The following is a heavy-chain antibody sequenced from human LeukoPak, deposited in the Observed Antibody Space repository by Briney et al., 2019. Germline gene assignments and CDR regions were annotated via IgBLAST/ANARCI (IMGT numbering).Heavy chain of an antibody. V-gene: IGHV4-39*01. Sequence: PSETLSLTCVVSGGSISRSTYYWGWIRQPPGKGLEWIGSISYGGSTHYKPSLKSRVIISVDTSNNHFSLKLRSVTAADTAVYYCARQTYMDDFHYYGVDVWGQGTAVSVSS. CDR3: ARQTYMDDFHYYGVDV. D-gene: IGHD2-2*02. CDR2: ISYGGST. J-gene: IGHJ6*02. CDR1: GGSISRSTYY.